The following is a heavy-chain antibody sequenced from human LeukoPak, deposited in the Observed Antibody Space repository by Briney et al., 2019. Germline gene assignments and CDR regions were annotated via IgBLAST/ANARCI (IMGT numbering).Heavy chain of an antibody. CDR2: IYTSGST. V-gene: IGHV4-4*07. CDR3: ASARLRGYYGMDV. J-gene: IGHJ6*02. D-gene: IGHD4-17*01. CDR1: GGSISSYY. Sequence: NSSETLSLTCTVSGGSISSYYWSWIRQPAGKGLEWIGRIYTSGSTNYNPSLKSRVTISVDTSKNQFSLKLSSVTAADTAVYYCASARLRGYYGMDVWGQGTTVTVPS.